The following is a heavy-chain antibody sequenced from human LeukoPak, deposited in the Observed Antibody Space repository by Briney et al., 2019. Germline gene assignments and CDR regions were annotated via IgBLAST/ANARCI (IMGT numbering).Heavy chain of an antibody. J-gene: IGHJ4*02. CDR1: GFNFGSYP. Sequence: GGSLRLSCAASGFNFGSYPMTWVRQAPGKGLEWVSVISADSATTFYADSVKGRFTISRDNAKNTVFLQMSSLRAEDTALYYCARKSASGNYPLDYWGQGTLVTVSS. D-gene: IGHD3-10*01. CDR3: ARKSASGNYPLDY. V-gene: IGHV3-23*01. CDR2: ISADSATT.